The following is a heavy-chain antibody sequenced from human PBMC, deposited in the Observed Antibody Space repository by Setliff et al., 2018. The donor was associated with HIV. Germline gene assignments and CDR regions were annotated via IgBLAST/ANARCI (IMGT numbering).Heavy chain of an antibody. V-gene: IGHV4-4*07. CDR3: ARGAWGIATTGSAYYMDV. D-gene: IGHD6-13*01. Sequence: SETLSLTCTVSGGSFDYYYWTWIRQSAGKGLEWIGRIHTTGSANYNPSLESRVTMSVDTSTNQVSLKVTSVTAADTAVYYCARGAWGIATTGSAYYMDVWGKGTTVTVSS. J-gene: IGHJ6*03. CDR1: GGSFDYYY. CDR2: IHTTGSA.